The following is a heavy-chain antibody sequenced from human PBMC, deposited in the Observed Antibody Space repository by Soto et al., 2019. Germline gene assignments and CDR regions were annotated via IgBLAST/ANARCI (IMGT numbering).Heavy chain of an antibody. CDR2: ISYDGSNK. J-gene: IGHJ6*02. V-gene: IGHV3-30*18. CDR1: GFTFSSYG. Sequence: QVQLVESGGGVVQPGRSLRLSCAASGFTFSSYGMHWVRQAPGKGLEWGAVISYDGSNKYYADSVKGRFTISRDNSKNTLYLQMNSLRAEDTAVYYCAKDYRDSDYYYYGMDVWGQGTTVTVSS. D-gene: IGHD4-4*01. CDR3: AKDYRDSDYYYYGMDV.